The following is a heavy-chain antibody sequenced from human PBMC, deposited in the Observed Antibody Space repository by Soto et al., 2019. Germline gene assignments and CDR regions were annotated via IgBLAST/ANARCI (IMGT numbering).Heavy chain of an antibody. CDR3: ARGTVVTHFDY. D-gene: IGHD2-15*01. CDR1: GYTFASYA. J-gene: IGHJ4*02. Sequence: QVQLVQSGAEEKKPGASVKVSCKASGYTFASYAMHWVRQAPGQRLEWMGWINAGNGNTKYSQKFQGRVTITRDTSASTAYMELSSLRSEDTAVYYCARGTVVTHFDYWGQGTLVTVSS. V-gene: IGHV1-3*05. CDR2: INAGNGNT.